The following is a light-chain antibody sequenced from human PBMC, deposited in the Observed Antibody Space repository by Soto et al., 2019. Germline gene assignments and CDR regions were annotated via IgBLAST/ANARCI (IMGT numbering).Light chain of an antibody. CDR2: GAS. V-gene: IGKV3-20*01. J-gene: IGKJ2*01. CDR1: QSVSSSY. Sequence: EIVLTQSPGTLSLSPGERATLSCRASQSVSSSYLAWYQQKPGQAPRLLIYGASSRGTGIPDRFSGSGSGTHFTLTISRLEPEDFAVYYRQEYGSSPPNFGQGTKLEIK. CDR3: QEYGSSPPN.